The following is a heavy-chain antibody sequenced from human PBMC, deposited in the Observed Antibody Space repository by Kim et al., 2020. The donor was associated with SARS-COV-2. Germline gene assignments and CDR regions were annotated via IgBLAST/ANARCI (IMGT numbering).Heavy chain of an antibody. D-gene: IGHD5-12*01. CDR3: AREGGGYSGYDLDY. CDR1: GYTFTSYG. J-gene: IGHJ4*02. V-gene: IGHV7-4-1*02. CDR2: INTNTGNP. Sequence: ASVTVSCKASGYTFTSYGMNWVRQAPGQGLEWMGWINTNTGNPTYAQDFTGRFVFSLDTSVSTAYLQISSLKAEDTAVYYCAREGGGYSGYDLDYWGQGTLVTVSS.